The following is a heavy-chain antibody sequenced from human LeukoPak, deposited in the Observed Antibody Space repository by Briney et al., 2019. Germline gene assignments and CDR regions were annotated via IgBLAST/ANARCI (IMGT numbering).Heavy chain of an antibody. CDR2: TYYRSKWYN. CDR3: VRGSRSAFDI. Sequence: SQTLSLTCVISGDSVSTNGVAWSWIRHSPSRGVEWLGRTYYRSKWYNEYALSVRSRIIITPDTSKNQFSLQLTSVTPEDTAVFYCVRGSRSAFDIWGQGTMVTVSS. CDR1: GDSVSTNGVA. V-gene: IGHV6-1*01. J-gene: IGHJ3*02.